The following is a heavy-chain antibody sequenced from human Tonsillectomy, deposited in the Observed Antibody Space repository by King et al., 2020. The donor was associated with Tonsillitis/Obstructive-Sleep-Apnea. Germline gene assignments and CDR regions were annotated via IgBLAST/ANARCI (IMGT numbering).Heavy chain of an antibody. CDR1: GYRFTSHW. J-gene: IGHJ4*02. CDR3: ARSAPGTGNTPFEY. V-gene: IGHV5-51*01. CDR2: IYPSDSDT. D-gene: IGHD1-7*01. Sequence: QLVQSGAEVKKPGESLKISCKGSGYRFTSHWIGWVRQMPGKGLEWMGIIYPSDSDTRYSPSFPGQVTIYADKSISTAYLQWSSLKASDTAIYYCARSAPGTGNTPFEYWGQGTLVTVSS.